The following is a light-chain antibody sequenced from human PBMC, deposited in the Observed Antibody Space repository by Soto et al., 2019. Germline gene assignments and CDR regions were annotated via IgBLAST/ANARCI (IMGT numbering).Light chain of an antibody. J-gene: IGKJ2*01. V-gene: IGKV1-39*01. CDR2: AAS. Sequence: IQMTQSPSSLSASVGDRVIITCRSDHSINNYLNWYQQRPGKVPKLLSYAASTLQSGVPSRFSGGGSGRVFTLTINSLQPEDVATYYCQQSYSTLGTFGRGTRVEI. CDR1: HSINNY. CDR3: QQSYSTLGT.